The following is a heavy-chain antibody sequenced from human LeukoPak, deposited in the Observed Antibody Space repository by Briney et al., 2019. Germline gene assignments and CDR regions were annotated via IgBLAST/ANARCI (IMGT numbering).Heavy chain of an antibody. CDR3: ARDRDIVVVVAATYHYYGMDV. CDR1: GYTFTSYY. D-gene: IGHD2-15*01. Sequence: ASVKVSCKASGYTFTSYYMHWVRQAPGQGLEWMGIINPSGGSTSYAQKFQGRVTITADESTSTAYMELSSLRSEDTAVYYCARDRDIVVVVAATYHYYGMDVWGQGTTVTVSS. V-gene: IGHV1-46*01. J-gene: IGHJ6*02. CDR2: INPSGGST.